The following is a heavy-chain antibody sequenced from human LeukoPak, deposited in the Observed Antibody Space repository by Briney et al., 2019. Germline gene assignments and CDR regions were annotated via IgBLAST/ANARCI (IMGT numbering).Heavy chain of an antibody. D-gene: IGHD2-2*01. CDR3: AREGERYCSSTSCSGDDAFDI. CDR2: ISAYNGNT. Sequence: ASVKLSCKASGYTFSSYGISWVRQAPGQGLEWVGWISAYNGNTNYAQHLQGRVTMTTDTTTSTAYMELRSLRSDDTAVYYCAREGERYCSSTSCSGDDAFDIWGQGTMVTVSS. J-gene: IGHJ3*02. V-gene: IGHV1-18*01. CDR1: GYTFSSYG.